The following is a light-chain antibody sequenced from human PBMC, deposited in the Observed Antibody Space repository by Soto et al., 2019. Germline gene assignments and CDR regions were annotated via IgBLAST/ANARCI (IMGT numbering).Light chain of an antibody. CDR3: QQYNTYPLT. J-gene: IGKJ4*01. Sequence: DLQMTQSPSTLSASAGDRVTITCRASQSISTWLAWYQQKPGKAPKLLIYKASSLESGVPSRFSGSGSGTEFTLTISSLQPDDFATYYCQQYNTYPLTFGGGTTVEIK. CDR2: KAS. V-gene: IGKV1-5*03. CDR1: QSISTW.